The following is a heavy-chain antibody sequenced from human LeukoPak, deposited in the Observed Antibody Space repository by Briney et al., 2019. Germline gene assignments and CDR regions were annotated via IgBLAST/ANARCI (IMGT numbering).Heavy chain of an antibody. CDR3: ARGGRYRSSWYWFDP. Sequence: PSETLSLPCTVSGGSISSSSYYWGWIRQPPGKGLEWIGSIYYSGSTYHNPSLKSRVTISVDTSKNQFSLKLSSVTAADTAVYYCARGGRYRSSWYWFDPWGQGTLVTVSS. CDR2: IYYSGST. D-gene: IGHD6-13*01. CDR1: GGSISSSSYY. V-gene: IGHV4-39*01. J-gene: IGHJ5*02.